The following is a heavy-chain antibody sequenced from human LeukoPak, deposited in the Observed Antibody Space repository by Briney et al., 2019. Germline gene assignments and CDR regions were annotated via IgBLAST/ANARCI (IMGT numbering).Heavy chain of an antibody. CDR2: ISSSSSTI. D-gene: IGHD6-25*01. Sequence: PAGGTLRLSCAASGFTFSSYSMNWVRQAPGKGLEWVSYISSSSSTIYYADSVKGRFTISRDNAKTSMYLRMNSLRAEDTAVYYCARDKRQRPLYYYYMDVWGKGTTVTVSS. V-gene: IGHV3-48*01. J-gene: IGHJ6*03. CDR3: ARDKRQRPLYYYYMDV. CDR1: GFTFSSYS.